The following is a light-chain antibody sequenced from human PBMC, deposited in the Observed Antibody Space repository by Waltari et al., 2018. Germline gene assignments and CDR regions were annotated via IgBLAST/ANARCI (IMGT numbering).Light chain of an antibody. CDR1: QSVSRS. V-gene: IGKV3-20*01. Sequence: IVLTQSPGTLSLSPGERATLSCRASQSVSRSLAWYQQKPGQAPKHLIYGASTRATGIPDRFTGSGSGTDFSLTISSLEPEDFAIYFCQHYVRLPATFGQGTKVEIK. CDR2: GAS. CDR3: QHYVRLPAT. J-gene: IGKJ1*01.